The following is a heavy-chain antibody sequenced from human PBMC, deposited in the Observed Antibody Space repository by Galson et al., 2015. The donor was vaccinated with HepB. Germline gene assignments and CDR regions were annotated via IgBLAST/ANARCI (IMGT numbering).Heavy chain of an antibody. V-gene: IGHV7-4-1*02. Sequence: VSCKASGYTFTDYVVNWVRQAPGQGLEWMGWLNTNTGKPTYAPGFAGRFVFSLDTSVTTAYLQISSLEADDTAVYYCARSPLRFLDWLPYYDYYYMDVWGEGTTVTVSS. D-gene: IGHD3-3*01. CDR2: LNTNTGKP. CDR3: ARSPLRFLDWLPYYDYYYMDV. J-gene: IGHJ6*03. CDR1: GYTFTDYV.